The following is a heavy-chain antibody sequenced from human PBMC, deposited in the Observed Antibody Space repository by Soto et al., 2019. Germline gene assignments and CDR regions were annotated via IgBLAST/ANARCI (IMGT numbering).Heavy chain of an antibody. CDR3: AREYYYGSGGGSYYYYYGMDV. CDR1: GYTFTSYD. Sequence: ASVKVSCKASGYTFTSYDINWVRQATGQGLEWMGWMNPNSGNTGYAQKFQGRVTMTRNTSISTAYMELSGLRSEDTAVYYCAREYYYGSGGGSYYYYYGMDVWGQGTTVTVSS. V-gene: IGHV1-8*01. D-gene: IGHD3-10*01. CDR2: MNPNSGNT. J-gene: IGHJ6*02.